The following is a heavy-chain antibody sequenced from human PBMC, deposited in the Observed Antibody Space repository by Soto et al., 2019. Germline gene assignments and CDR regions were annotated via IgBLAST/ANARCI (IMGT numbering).Heavy chain of an antibody. CDR1: GFTFSSYG. Sequence: HPGGSLRLSCAASGFTFSSYGMHWVRQAPGKGLEWVAVISYDGSNKYYADSVKGRFTISRDNSKNTLYLQMNSLRAEDTAVYYCAKDYRSGWYDYWGQGTLVTVSS. J-gene: IGHJ4*02. CDR2: ISYDGSNK. D-gene: IGHD6-19*01. V-gene: IGHV3-30*18. CDR3: AKDYRSGWYDY.